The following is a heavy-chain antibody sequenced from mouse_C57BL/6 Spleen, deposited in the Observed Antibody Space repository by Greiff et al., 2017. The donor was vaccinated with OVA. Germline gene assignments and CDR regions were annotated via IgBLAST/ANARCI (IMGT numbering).Heavy chain of an antibody. V-gene: IGHV5-15*01. Sequence: EVHLVESGGGLVQPGGSLKLSCAASGFTFSDYGMAWVRQAPRKGPEWVAFISNLAYSIYYADTVTGRFTISRENAKNTLYLEMSSLRSEDTAMYYCARQLITTPVTLYYYAMDYWGQGTSVTVSS. CDR3: ARQLITTPVTLYYYAMDY. CDR1: GFTFSDYG. J-gene: IGHJ4*01. CDR2: ISNLAYSI. D-gene: IGHD1-1*01.